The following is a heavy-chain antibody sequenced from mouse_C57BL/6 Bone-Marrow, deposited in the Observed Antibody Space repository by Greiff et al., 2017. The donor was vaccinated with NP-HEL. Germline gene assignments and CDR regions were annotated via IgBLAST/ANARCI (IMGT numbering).Heavy chain of an antibody. Sequence: DVQLQESGGGLVQPGGSMKLSCVASGFTFSNYWMNWVRQSPEKGLEWVAQIRLKSDNYATHYAESVKGRFTISRDDSKSSVYLQMNNLRAEDTGIYYCTGPSITTVGDPPPFAYWGQGTLVTVSA. J-gene: IGHJ3*01. CDR2: IRLKSDNYAT. D-gene: IGHD1-1*01. V-gene: IGHV6-3*01. CDR3: TGPSITTVGDPPPFAY. CDR1: GFTFSNYW.